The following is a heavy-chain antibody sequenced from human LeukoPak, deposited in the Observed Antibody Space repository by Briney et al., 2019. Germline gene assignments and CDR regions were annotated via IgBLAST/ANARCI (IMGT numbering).Heavy chain of an antibody. Sequence: SETLSLTCTVSGGSISSSSYYWGWIRQPPGKGLEWIGSIYYSGSTYYNPSLKSRVTISVDTSKNQFSLKLSSVTAADTAVYYCARGTRWLHSYWGQGTLVTVSS. D-gene: IGHD5-24*01. CDR3: ARGTRWLHSY. J-gene: IGHJ4*02. CDR1: GGSISSSSYY. V-gene: IGHV4-39*07. CDR2: IYYSGST.